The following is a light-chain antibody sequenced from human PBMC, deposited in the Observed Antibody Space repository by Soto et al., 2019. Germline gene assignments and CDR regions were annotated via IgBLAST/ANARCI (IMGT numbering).Light chain of an antibody. Sequence: ESVLTQSPGTLSLSPGERATLSCRASQSVSSSYLAWYQQKPGQAPRPLIYGASSRAIGIPDRFSGSGSGTDFTLTISRLEHEDFAVYYCQQYGSSPWTFGQGTKVDIK. V-gene: IGKV3-20*01. CDR3: QQYGSSPWT. CDR2: GAS. CDR1: QSVSSSY. J-gene: IGKJ1*01.